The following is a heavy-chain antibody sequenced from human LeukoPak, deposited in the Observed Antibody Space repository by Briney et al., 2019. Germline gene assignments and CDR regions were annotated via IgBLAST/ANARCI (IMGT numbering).Heavy chain of an antibody. Sequence: ASVKVSCKASDYTFTNYGITWVRQAPGQGLEWMGWISTHDGHTICAQDLQGRVTMTTDTSTTTAYMELRRLKSDDTAVYYCVPQGLVRGRGFDYWGQGTLVTVSS. D-gene: IGHD6-19*01. CDR1: DYTFTNYG. CDR3: VPQGLVRGRGFDY. J-gene: IGHJ4*02. CDR2: ISTHDGHT. V-gene: IGHV1-18*01.